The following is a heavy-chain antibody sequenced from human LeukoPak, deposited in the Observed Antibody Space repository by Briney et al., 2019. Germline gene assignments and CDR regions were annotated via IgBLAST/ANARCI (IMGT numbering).Heavy chain of an antibody. CDR3: ARGRAPYYYYMDV. Sequence: SETLSLTCTVYGGSFSGYFWSWIRQPPGKGLEWIGEINHSGSTNYNPSLNSRVTISVDTSKNQFSLKLSSVTAADTAVYYCARGRAPYYYYMDVWGKGTTVTVSS. V-gene: IGHV4-34*01. J-gene: IGHJ6*03. CDR1: GGSFSGYF. CDR2: INHSGST.